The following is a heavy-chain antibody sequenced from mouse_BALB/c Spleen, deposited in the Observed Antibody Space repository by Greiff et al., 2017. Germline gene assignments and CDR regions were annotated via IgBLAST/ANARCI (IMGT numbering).Heavy chain of an antibody. CDR1: GFTFSSYG. Sequence: EVMLVESGGDLVKPGGSLKLSCAASGFTFSSYGMSWVRQTPDKRLEWVATISSGGSYTYYPDSVKGRFTISRDNDKNTLYLQMSSLKSEDTAMYYCARHSSYYGSSYGYFDYWGQGTTLTVSS. V-gene: IGHV5-6*02. D-gene: IGHD1-1*01. J-gene: IGHJ2*01. CDR3: ARHSSYYGSSYGYFDY. CDR2: ISSGGSYT.